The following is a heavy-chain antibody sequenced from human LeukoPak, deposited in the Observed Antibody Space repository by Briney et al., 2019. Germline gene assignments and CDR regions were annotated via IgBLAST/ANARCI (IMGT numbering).Heavy chain of an antibody. CDR2: IIPIFGTA. D-gene: IGHD2-2*01. V-gene: IGHV1-69*06. J-gene: IGHJ6*03. CDR1: GGTFSSYA. Sequence: ASVNVSCKASGGTFSSYAISWVRQAPGQGLEWMGGIIPIFGTANYAQKFQGRVTITADKSTSTAYMELSSLRYEDTAVYYCARGLPGYCSSTSCYSFYYYYYMDVWGKGTTVTVSS. CDR3: ARGLPGYCSSTSCYSFYYYYYMDV.